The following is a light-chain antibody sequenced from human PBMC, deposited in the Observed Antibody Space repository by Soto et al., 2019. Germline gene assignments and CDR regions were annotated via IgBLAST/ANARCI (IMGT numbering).Light chain of an antibody. V-gene: IGKV4-1*01. J-gene: IGKJ2*01. Sequence: DIVMTQSPDSLAVSLGERATINCKSSQRVLYSSNNKNYLAWYQQKPGQPPKLLIYWASTRESGVPARFSGSGSWTEFTLTISSLQAEDVAVYYCHQYYLTPYTFGQGTKLEIK. CDR1: QRVLYSSNNKNY. CDR3: HQYYLTPYT. CDR2: WAS.